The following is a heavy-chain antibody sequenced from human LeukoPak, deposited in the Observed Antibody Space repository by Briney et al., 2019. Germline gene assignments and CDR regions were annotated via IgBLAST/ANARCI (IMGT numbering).Heavy chain of an antibody. V-gene: IGHV3-53*01. D-gene: IGHD5-24*01. J-gene: IGHJ4*02. CDR2: IYSGGST. CDR3: ARGGYSQGFGY. Sequence: GGSLRLSCAASGFAVSSNYMSWVRQAPGKGLEWVSVIYSGGSTYYADSVRGRFTISRDNAKNSLYLQMNSLRDEDTAVYYCARGGYSQGFGYWGQGTLVTVSS. CDR1: GFAVSSNY.